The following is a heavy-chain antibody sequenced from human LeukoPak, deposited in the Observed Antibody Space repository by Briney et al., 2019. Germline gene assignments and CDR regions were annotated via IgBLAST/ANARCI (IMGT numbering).Heavy chain of an antibody. CDR2: IYYSGST. J-gene: IGHJ4*02. Sequence: PSETLSLTCTVSGGSISSYYWSWIRQPPGKGLEWIGYIYYSGSTNYNSSLKSRVTISVDTSKSQFSLKLSPVTAADTAVYYCVGQDYGGTFDYWGQGTLVTVSS. CDR1: GGSISSYY. V-gene: IGHV4-59*08. D-gene: IGHD4-23*01. CDR3: VGQDYGGTFDY.